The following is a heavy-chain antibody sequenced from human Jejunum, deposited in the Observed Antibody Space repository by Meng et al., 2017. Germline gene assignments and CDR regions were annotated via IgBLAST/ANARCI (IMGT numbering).Heavy chain of an antibody. CDR3: ARRLPYFDTGFYDF. V-gene: IGHV4-34*01. J-gene: IGHJ4*02. Sequence: QVQIQQWVAGLLGPSETLPLTCAVYGASFSGYKWNAIRQPPGKGLEWIGEIKHSGSTTYNPSLKSRVTMSVDTSKNQFSLKVDSVSAADTAVYYCARRLPYFDTGFYDFWGQGTLVTVSS. CDR2: IKHSGST. CDR1: GASFSGYK. D-gene: IGHD3-9*01.